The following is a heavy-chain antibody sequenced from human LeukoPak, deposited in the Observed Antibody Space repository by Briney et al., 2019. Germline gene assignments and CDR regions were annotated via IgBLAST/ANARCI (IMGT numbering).Heavy chain of an antibody. D-gene: IGHD6-13*01. CDR1: RFTFSNYA. V-gene: IGHV3-23*05. CDR2: IDNSGTSP. Sequence: GGSLRLSCAASRFTFSNYAMSWVRQAPGKGLEWVSGIDNSGTSPYYTDSVKGRFTIARDNSKNTLYLQMNSLRDDDTAVYYCAKAFSSSWYFDYWGQGNLVTVS. J-gene: IGHJ4*02. CDR3: AKAFSSSWYFDY.